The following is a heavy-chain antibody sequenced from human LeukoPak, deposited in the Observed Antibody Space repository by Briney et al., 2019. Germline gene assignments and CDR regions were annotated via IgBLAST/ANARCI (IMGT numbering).Heavy chain of an antibody. CDR1: GFTFSSYS. CDR2: ISSSSSYI. J-gene: IGHJ6*02. V-gene: IGHV3-21*01. D-gene: IGHD6-13*01. Sequence: GGSLRLSCAASGFTFSSYSMNWVRQAPGKGLEWVSYISSSSSYIYYADSVKGRFTISRDNAKNSLYLQMNSLRAEDTAVYYCVGYSSSWYVVDYYSGMDVWGQGTTVTVSS. CDR3: VGYSSSWYVVDYYSGMDV.